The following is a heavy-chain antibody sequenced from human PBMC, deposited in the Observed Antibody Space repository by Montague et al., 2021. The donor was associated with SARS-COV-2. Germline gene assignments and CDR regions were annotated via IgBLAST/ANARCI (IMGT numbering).Heavy chain of an antibody. Sequence: SLRLSFSASGFTFSSYSMPWVRQAPGKGLEWVAFIWYNRSNKYYADSVKGRFTISRDNSKNTLYLQMNSLRAEDTAVYYCARDEISSGFHFDYWGQGTLVTVSS. D-gene: IGHD6-19*01. V-gene: IGHV3-33*01. CDR1: GFTFSSYS. CDR3: ARDEISSGFHFDY. CDR2: IWYNRSNK. J-gene: IGHJ4*02.